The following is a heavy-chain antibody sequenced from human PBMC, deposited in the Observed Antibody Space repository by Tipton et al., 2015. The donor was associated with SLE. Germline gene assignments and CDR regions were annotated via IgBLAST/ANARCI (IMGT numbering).Heavy chain of an antibody. Sequence: TLSLTCAVSGGSISSGGYSWSWIRQPPGKGLEWIGYIYHSGSTYYNPSLKSRVTISVDTSKNQFSLKLSSVTAADTAVYYCARGGNIVVVPALGEGNWFDPWGQGTLVTVSS. V-gene: IGHV4-30-2*01. D-gene: IGHD2-2*01. CDR2: IYHSGST. CDR3: ARGGNIVVVPALGEGNWFDP. CDR1: GGSISSGGYS. J-gene: IGHJ5*02.